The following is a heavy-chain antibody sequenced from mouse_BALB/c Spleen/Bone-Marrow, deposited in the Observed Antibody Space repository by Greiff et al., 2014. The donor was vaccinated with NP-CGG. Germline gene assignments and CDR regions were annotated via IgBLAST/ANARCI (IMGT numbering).Heavy chain of an antibody. D-gene: IGHD1-1*01. J-gene: IGHJ3*01. CDR3: ARGSYYYGSSSPWFAY. CDR2: ISPGSGTT. Sequence: DLVKPGASVKLSCKASGYTFTSYWVNWIKKRPGQGLEWIGRISPGSGTTYYNEMFKGKATLTVDTSSTTAYIQLSSLSSEDSAVYFCARGSYYYGSSSPWFAYWGQGTLVTVSA. V-gene: IGHV1S41*01. CDR1: GYTFTSYW.